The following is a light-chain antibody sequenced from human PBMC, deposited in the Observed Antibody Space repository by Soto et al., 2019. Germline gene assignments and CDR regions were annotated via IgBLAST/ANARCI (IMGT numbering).Light chain of an antibody. V-gene: IGKV1-39*01. J-gene: IGKJ4*01. Sequence: DIHLTQSPSSLSAAVGDRVTITCRASQAILTYLNWLQQKAGKAPEVLIYGASGLRSGIPSRFTGSGSSTDFTLTITSLQREDAGTYFCQQTFSPDVTFGGGTNV. CDR2: GAS. CDR1: QAILTY. CDR3: QQTFSPDVT.